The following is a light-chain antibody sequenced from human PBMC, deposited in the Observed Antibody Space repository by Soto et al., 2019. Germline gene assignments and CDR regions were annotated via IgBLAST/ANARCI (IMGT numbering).Light chain of an antibody. V-gene: IGKV1D-12*01. CDR3: QQAYGFPLT. Sequence: DIQMIQSPSSVYASVGDRVTVACRSSQAIAGWLAWYQQKPGKAPRLLIYGTSTLQSGVPSRFSGSGSGTDFTLTINSLQPEDFATYYCQQAYGFPLTFGGGTKV. CDR2: GTS. CDR1: QAIAGW. J-gene: IGKJ4*01.